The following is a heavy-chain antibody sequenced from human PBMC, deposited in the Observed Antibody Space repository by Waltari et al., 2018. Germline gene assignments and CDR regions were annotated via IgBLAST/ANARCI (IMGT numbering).Heavy chain of an antibody. D-gene: IGHD3-3*01. V-gene: IGHV4-39*07. CDR3: ARSAYYDFWSGPRANWFDP. CDR1: GGSISSSSYY. CDR2: IYYSGGT. Sequence: QLQLQESGPGLVKPSETLSLTCTVSGGSISSSSYYWGWIRQPPGKGLEWIGSIYYSGGTYYNPSLKSRVTISVDTSKNQFSLKLSSVTAADTAVYYCARSAYYDFWSGPRANWFDPWGQGTLVTVSS. J-gene: IGHJ5*02.